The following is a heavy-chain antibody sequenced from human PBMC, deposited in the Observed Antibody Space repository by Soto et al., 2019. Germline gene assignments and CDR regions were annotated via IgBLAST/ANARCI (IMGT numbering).Heavy chain of an antibody. CDR3: EYSGYDFDY. CDR2: INHSGST. CDR1: GGSFSGYY. J-gene: IGHJ4*02. D-gene: IGHD5-12*01. Sequence: SETLSLTCAVYGGSFSGYYWSWIRQPPGKGLEWIGEINHSGSTNYNPSLKSRVTISVDTSKNQFSLKLSSVTAADTAVYYCEYSGYDFDYWGQGTLVTVSS. V-gene: IGHV4-34*01.